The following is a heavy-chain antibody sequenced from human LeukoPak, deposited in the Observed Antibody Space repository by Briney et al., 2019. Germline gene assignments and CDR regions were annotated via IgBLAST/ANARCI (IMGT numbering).Heavy chain of an antibody. V-gene: IGHV5-51*01. CDR1: GYSFTSYW. J-gene: IGHJ2*01. CDR2: IYPGDSDA. Sequence: GESLKISCKGSGYSFTSYWIGWVRQMPGKGLEWMGIIYPGDSDARYSPSFQGQVTISVDKSISAAYLQWRGLQASDSAMYYCARRPPALKWYFDLWGRGTLVTVSS. CDR3: ARRPPALKWYFDL.